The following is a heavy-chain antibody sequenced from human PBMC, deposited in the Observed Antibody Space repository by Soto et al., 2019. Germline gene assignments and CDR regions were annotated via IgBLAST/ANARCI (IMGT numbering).Heavy chain of an antibody. CDR3: AKSVEMASDYFDT. CDR1: GGSISNYF. D-gene: IGHD2-21*01. V-gene: IGHV4-4*07. J-gene: IGHJ4*02. CDR2: IHISGTT. Sequence: PSETLSLTCTISGGSISNYFWTWIRQPAGKGLEWIGRIHISGTTNYNPSLRSRVIISVDTSKNQFSLRLTSVTAADTAVYYCAKSVEMASDYFDTWGQGILVTVSS.